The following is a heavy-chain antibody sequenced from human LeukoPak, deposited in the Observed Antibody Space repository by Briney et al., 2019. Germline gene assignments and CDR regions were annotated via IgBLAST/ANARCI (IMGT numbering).Heavy chain of an antibody. J-gene: IGHJ2*01. CDR3: ARLSSSWYQDWYFDL. D-gene: IGHD6-13*01. Sequence: SETLSLTCTVSGGSISNYDWSWIRQPAGKGLEWIGRIYTSGSTNYNPSLKSRVTMSEDTSKKQFSLKLSSVTAADTAVYYCARLSSSWYQDWYFDLWGRGTLVSVSS. CDR1: GGSISNYD. CDR2: IYTSGST. V-gene: IGHV4-4*07.